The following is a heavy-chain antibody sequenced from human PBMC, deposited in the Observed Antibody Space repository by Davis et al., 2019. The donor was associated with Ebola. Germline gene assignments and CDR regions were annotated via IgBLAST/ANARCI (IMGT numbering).Heavy chain of an antibody. V-gene: IGHV4-39*01. Sequence: PSETLSLTCSVSGASISGTHYYWGWIRQPPGKGLEWIGSIHSSGSTHFNPSLRSRVSISLDTSKNQLSLQLNSVTPEDTALYYCARGWLRGGMDVWGEGTTVTVSS. CDR1: GASISGTHYY. D-gene: IGHD5-18*01. J-gene: IGHJ6*04. CDR2: IHSSGST. CDR3: ARGWLRGGMDV.